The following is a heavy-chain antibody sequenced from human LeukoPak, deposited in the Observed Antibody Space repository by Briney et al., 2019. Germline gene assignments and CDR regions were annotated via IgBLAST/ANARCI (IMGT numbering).Heavy chain of an antibody. V-gene: IGHV3-30-3*01. CDR3: ARAPRGDFWSGYYTD. D-gene: IGHD3-3*01. Sequence: GGSLRLSCAASGFTFSSYAMHWVRQAPGKGLEWVAVISYDGSNKNYADSVKGRFTISRDNSKNTLYLQMNSLRAEDTAVYYCARAPRGDFWSGYYTDWGQGTLVTVSS. CDR2: ISYDGSNK. J-gene: IGHJ4*02. CDR1: GFTFSSYA.